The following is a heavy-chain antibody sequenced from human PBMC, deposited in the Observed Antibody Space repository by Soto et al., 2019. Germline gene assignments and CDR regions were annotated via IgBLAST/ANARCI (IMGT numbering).Heavy chain of an antibody. CDR3: AAESLEEWEIDY. V-gene: IGHV4-31*03. CDR1: GGSISSGGYY. D-gene: IGHD1-26*01. J-gene: IGHJ4*02. CDR2: IYYSGST. Sequence: PSETLSLTCTVSGGSISSGGYYWSWIRQHPGKGLEWIGYIYYSGSTYYNPSLKSRVTISVDTSKNQFSLKLSSVTAADTAVYYCAAESLEEWEIDYWGQGTRVTVSS.